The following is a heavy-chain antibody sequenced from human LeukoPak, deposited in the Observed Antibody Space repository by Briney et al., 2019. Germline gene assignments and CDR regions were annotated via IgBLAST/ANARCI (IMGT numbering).Heavy chain of an antibody. CDR3: ARAELRFLEWLSPGTEPNWFDP. Sequence: SETLSLTCTVSGGSISSYYWSWTRQPAGRGLEWIGRIYTSGSTNYNPSLKSRVTMSVDTSKNQFSLKLSSVTAADTAVYYCARAELRFLEWLSPGTEPNWFDPWGQGTLVTVSS. CDR2: IYTSGST. CDR1: GGSISSYY. J-gene: IGHJ5*02. V-gene: IGHV4-4*07. D-gene: IGHD3-3*01.